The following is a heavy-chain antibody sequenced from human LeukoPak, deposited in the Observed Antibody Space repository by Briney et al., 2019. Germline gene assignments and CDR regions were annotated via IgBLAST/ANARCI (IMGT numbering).Heavy chain of an antibody. CDR3: ARDQVYSYGHVDY. D-gene: IGHD5-18*01. CDR1: GFTFSSYG. Sequence: GRSLRLSCAASGFTFSSYGMHWVRQAPGKGLEWVAVISYDGSNKYYADSVKGRFTISRDNSKNTLYLQMNSLRAEDTAVYYCARDQVYSYGHVDYWGQGTLVTVSS. CDR2: ISYDGSNK. V-gene: IGHV3-30*03. J-gene: IGHJ4*02.